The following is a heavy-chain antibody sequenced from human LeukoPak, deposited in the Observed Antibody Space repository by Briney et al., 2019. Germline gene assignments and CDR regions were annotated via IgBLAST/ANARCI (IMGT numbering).Heavy chain of an antibody. D-gene: IGHD5-12*01. J-gene: IGHJ4*02. Sequence: GGSLRLSCAASGSTFSSYPMSWVRQAPGKGLEWVSSISNSDGTTYNADSVKGRFTMSKDHSKNTLYLQINSLRADDTAIYYFAKDERTGGYVSYFDYWGQGTLVTVSS. CDR3: AKDERTGGYVSYFDY. CDR1: GSTFSSYP. V-gene: IGHV3-23*01. CDR2: ISNSDGTT.